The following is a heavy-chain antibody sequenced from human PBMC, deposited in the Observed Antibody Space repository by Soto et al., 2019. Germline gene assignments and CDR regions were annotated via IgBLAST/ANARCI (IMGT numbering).Heavy chain of an antibody. CDR1: GFTFTSSA. CDR3: AAKMYYDSSGSYWYFDL. V-gene: IGHV1-58*01. D-gene: IGHD3-22*01. J-gene: IGHJ2*01. Sequence: QMQLVQSGPEVKKPGTSVKVSCKASGFTFTSSAVQWVRQARGQRLEWIGWIVVGSGNTNYAQKFQERVTITRDMSTSTAYMELSSLRSEDTAVYYCAAKMYYDSSGSYWYFDLWGRGTLVTVSS. CDR2: IVVGSGNT.